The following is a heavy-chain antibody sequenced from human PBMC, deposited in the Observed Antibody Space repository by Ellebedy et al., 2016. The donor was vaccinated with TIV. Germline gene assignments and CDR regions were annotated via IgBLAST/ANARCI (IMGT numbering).Heavy chain of an antibody. CDR1: GFTFSSYA. J-gene: IGHJ6*02. V-gene: IGHV3-30-3*01. CDR2: ISYDGSNK. D-gene: IGHD2-21*02. Sequence: PGGSLRLSCAASGFTFSSYAMHWVRQAPGKGLEWVAVISYDGSNKYYADSVKGRFTISRDNSKNTLYLQMNSLRAEDTAVYYCARDGDENCGGDCYYYYYGMDVWGQGTTVTVSS. CDR3: ARDGDENCGGDCYYYYYGMDV.